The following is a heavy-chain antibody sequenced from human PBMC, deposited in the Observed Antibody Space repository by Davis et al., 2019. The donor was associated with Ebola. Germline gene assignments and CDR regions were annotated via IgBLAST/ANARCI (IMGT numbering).Heavy chain of an antibody. CDR2: INPNDGRT. CDR3: AVGGQDGGFDY. J-gene: IGHJ4*02. D-gene: IGHD1-26*01. CDR1: GYTFTNYY. Sequence: AASVKVSCKASGYTFTNYYMHWVRQAPGQGLEWMGMINPNDGRTIYAQKFQGRVTMTRDTSTSTVYMELSSLRSEDTAKYYCAVGGQDGGFDYWGQGTLVTVSS. V-gene: IGHV1-46*01.